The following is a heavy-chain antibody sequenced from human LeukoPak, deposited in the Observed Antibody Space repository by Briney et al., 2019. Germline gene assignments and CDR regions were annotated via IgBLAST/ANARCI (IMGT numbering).Heavy chain of an antibody. CDR3: ARVPGYSGSRNYFEYWYIDL. CDR1: GGSISNYY. D-gene: IGHD3-10*01. Sequence: ASETLSLTCTVSGGSISNYYWSWIRQPPGKGLEWIGYIYYSGNTDYNPSLKSRVTISVDTSKNQFSLKLTSVTAADTAVHYCARVPGYSGSRNYFEYWYIDLWGRGTLVTVSS. V-gene: IGHV4-59*01. J-gene: IGHJ2*01. CDR2: IYYSGNT.